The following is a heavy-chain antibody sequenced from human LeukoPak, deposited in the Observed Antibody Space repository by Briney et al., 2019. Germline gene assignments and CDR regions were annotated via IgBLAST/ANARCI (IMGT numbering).Heavy chain of an antibody. V-gene: IGHV3-7*01. D-gene: IGHD6-13*01. CDR3: ARDGYSSSWYTYEYFQH. Sequence: GGSLRLSCAASGFTFSSYWMSWVRQAPGKGLERVANIKQDGSEKYYVDSVKGRFTIYRDNAKNSLYLQMNSLRAEDTAVYYCARDGYSSSWYTYEYFQHWGQGTLVTVSS. CDR2: IKQDGSEK. J-gene: IGHJ1*01. CDR1: GFTFSSYW.